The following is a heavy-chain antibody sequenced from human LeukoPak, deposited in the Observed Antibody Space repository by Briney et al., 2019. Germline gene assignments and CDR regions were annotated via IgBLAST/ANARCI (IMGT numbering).Heavy chain of an antibody. Sequence: GGSLRPSCAASGFTFSSYAMHWVRQAPGKGLEWVAVISYDGSNKYYADSVKGRFTISRDNSKNTLYLQMNSLRAEDTAVYYCARGSPYDFWSGYYPAEYFQHWGQGTLVTVSS. J-gene: IGHJ1*01. CDR3: ARGSPYDFWSGYYPAEYFQH. CDR2: ISYDGSNK. D-gene: IGHD3-3*01. CDR1: GFTFSSYA. V-gene: IGHV3-30-3*01.